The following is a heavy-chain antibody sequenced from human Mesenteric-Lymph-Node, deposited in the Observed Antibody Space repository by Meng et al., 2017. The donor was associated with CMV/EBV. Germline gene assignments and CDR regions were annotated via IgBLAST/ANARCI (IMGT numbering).Heavy chain of an antibody. V-gene: IGHV1-18*01. CDR2: ITAYNGKT. J-gene: IGHJ6*02. D-gene: IGHD6-6*01. Sequence: ASVKVSCKASGYTFSTYDINWVRQAPGQGLEWMGWITAYNGKTNYAQNFQGRVTMTIDTSTSTVYMELSSLRSEDTAVYYCARESTSARFGYYYYGMDVWGQGTTVTVSS. CDR1: GYTFSTYD. CDR3: ARESTSARFGYYYYGMDV.